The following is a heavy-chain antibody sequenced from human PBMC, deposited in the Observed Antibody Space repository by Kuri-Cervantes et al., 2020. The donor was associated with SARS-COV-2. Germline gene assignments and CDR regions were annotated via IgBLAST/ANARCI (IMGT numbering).Heavy chain of an antibody. Sequence: GGSLRLSCAASEFTFSSYAMSWVRQAPGKGLEWVSAISGSGGSTYYADSVKGRFTISRDNAKNSLYLQMNSLRAEDTAVYYCARDVAAGRAYYYYMDVWGKGTTVTVSS. CDR1: EFTFSSYA. CDR3: ARDVAAGRAYYYYMDV. J-gene: IGHJ6*03. V-gene: IGHV3-23*01. D-gene: IGHD6-13*01. CDR2: ISGSGGST.